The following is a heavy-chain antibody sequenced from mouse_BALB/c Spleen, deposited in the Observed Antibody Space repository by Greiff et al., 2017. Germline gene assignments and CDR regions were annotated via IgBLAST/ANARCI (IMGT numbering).Heavy chain of an antibody. CDR1: GYTFTDYA. CDR3: AREGKFAPFAY. Sequence: QVQLQQSGAELVRPGVSVKTSCKGSGYTFTDYAMPWVKQSHAKSLEWIGVISTYYGDASYNQKVTGKATMTVDKSSSTAYMELARLTSEDSAIYYCAREGKFAPFAYWGQGTLVTVSA. J-gene: IGHJ3*01. V-gene: IGHV1S137*01. CDR2: ISTYYGDA.